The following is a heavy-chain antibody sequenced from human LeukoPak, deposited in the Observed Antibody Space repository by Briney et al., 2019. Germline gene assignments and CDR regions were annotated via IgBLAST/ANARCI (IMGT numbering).Heavy chain of an antibody. J-gene: IGHJ5*02. D-gene: IGHD5-24*01. Sequence: GGSLRLSCAASGFTFSSYAMSWVRQAPGKGLEWVSAISGSGGSTYYADSVKGRFTISRDNSKNTLCLQMNSLRAEDTAVYYCAKDGEMATKGWFDPWGQGTLVTVSS. V-gene: IGHV3-23*01. CDR2: ISGSGGST. CDR3: AKDGEMATKGWFDP. CDR1: GFTFSSYA.